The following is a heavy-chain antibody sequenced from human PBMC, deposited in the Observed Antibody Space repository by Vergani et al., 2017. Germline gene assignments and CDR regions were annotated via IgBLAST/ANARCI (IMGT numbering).Heavy chain of an antibody. J-gene: IGHJ6*03. D-gene: IGHD3-10*01. CDR3: ARGYSGLGGYFYYYMDV. V-gene: IGHV3-30*02. CDR1: GFTFSSYG. CDR2: IRYDGSNK. Sequence: QVQLVESGGGVVQPGGSLRLSCAASGFTFSSYGMHWVRQAPGKGLEWVAFIRYDGSNKYYADSVKGRFTISRDNSKNTLYLQMNSLRAEDTAVYYCARGYSGLGGYFYYYMDVWGKGTTVTVSS.